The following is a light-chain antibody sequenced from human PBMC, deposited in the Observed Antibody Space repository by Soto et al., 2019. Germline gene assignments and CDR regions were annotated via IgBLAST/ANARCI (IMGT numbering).Light chain of an antibody. CDR3: QPRSNWPIT. CDR1: QSVSSY. J-gene: IGKJ5*01. V-gene: IGKV3-11*01. CDR2: DAS. Sequence: EIVLTQSPATLSLSPGERATLSCRASQSVSSYLAWYQQKPGQAPRLLIYDASNRATGIPARFSGSESGTDLTLTISSLEPEDFAVYYCQPRSNWPITFGQGTPLESK.